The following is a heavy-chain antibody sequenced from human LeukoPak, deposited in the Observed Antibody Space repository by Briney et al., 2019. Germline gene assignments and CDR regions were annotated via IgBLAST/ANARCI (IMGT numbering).Heavy chain of an antibody. D-gene: IGHD2-15*01. CDR1: GYTFTSYG. Sequence: ASVKVSCKASGYTFTSYGISWVRQAPGQGLEWMGWISAYNGNTNYAQKLQGRVTMTTDTSTSTAYMELRSLRSDDTAVYYCARDCSGGSCYSPVDYWGQGTLVTVSS. CDR2: ISAYNGNT. CDR3: ARDCSGGSCYSPVDY. J-gene: IGHJ4*02. V-gene: IGHV1-18*01.